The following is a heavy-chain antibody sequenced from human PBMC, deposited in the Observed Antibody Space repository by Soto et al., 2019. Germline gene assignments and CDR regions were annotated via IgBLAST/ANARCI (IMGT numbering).Heavy chain of an antibody. D-gene: IGHD6-6*01. CDR2: ISAYNGNT. CDR1: GYTFTSYG. J-gene: IGHJ3*02. CDR3: ARVILIAARRVDAFDI. Sequence: GASVKVSCKASGYTFTSYGISWVRQAPGQGLEWMGWISAYNGNTNYAQKLQGRVTMTTDTSTSTAYMELRSLRSDDTAVYYCARVILIAARRVDAFDIWGQGTMVTVSS. V-gene: IGHV1-18*04.